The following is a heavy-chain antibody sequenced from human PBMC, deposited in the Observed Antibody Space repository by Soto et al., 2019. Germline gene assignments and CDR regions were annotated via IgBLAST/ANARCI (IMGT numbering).Heavy chain of an antibody. CDR2: INAGNGNT. CDR3: ARGESFQLLAHY. V-gene: IGHV1-3*01. D-gene: IGHD3-3*01. CDR1: GYTFTSYA. J-gene: IGHJ4*02. Sequence: VSVKVSCKASGYTFTSYAMHWVRQAPGQRLEWMGWINAGNGNTKYSQKFQGRVTITRDTSASTAYMELSSLRSEDTAVYYCARGESFQLLAHYWGQGTLVTVSS.